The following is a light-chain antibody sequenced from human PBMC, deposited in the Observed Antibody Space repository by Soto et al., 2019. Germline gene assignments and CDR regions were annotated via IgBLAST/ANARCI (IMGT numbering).Light chain of an antibody. CDR3: QQLFDSPIT. CDR2: AAS. CDR1: QVISTS. J-gene: IGKJ5*01. V-gene: IGKV1-9*01. Sequence: DIQHTQSPSFLSPSMGESVTITFRSSQVISTSLAWYQVKPGKAPKLLIYAASTLESGVPSRFSATVSGTEFSLTITSLQPEDFATYYCQQLFDSPITFGQGTRLE.